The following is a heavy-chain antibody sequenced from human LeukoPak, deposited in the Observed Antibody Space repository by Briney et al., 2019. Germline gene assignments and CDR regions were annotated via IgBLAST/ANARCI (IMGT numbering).Heavy chain of an antibody. CDR3: ARRKAVRPRDYYFDY. CDR1: GGSISSYY. D-gene: IGHD6-6*01. CDR2: IFYSGST. V-gene: IGHV4-59*01. J-gene: IGHJ4*02. Sequence: SETLSLTCTVSGGSISSYYWSWIRQPPGKGLEWIGYIFYSGSTNYNPSLKSRVTISVDTSKNQFSLRLSSVTAADTAVYYCARRKAVRPRDYYFDYWGQGTLVTVSS.